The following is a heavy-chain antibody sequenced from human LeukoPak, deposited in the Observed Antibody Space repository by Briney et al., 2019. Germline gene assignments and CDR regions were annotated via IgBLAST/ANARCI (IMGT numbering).Heavy chain of an antibody. V-gene: IGHV1-2*02. J-gene: IGHJ4*02. CDR3: ARVFDYGDYCLDY. Sequence: GASVKVSCKASGYTFTGYYMHWVRQAPGQGLEWMGWINPNSGGTNYAQKFQGRVTMTRDTSISTAYMELSRLRSDDTAVYYCARVFDYGDYCLDYWGQGTLVTVSS. D-gene: IGHD4-17*01. CDR1: GYTFTGYY. CDR2: INPNSGGT.